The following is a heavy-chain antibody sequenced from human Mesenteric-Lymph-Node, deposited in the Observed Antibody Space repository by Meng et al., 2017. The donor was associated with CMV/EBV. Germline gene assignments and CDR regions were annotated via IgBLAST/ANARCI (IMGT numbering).Heavy chain of an antibody. V-gene: IGHV1-69*13. D-gene: IGHD4-17*01. CDR2: VIPIFGTA. CDR1: GGTFSSYA. Sequence: SVKVSCKASGGTFSSYAISWVRQAPGQGLEWMGGVIPIFGTANSAQKFQGRVTINADESTATAYMELSSLRSEDTAVYYCASGGDRFRGYYGMDVWGQGTTVTVSS. J-gene: IGHJ6*02. CDR3: ASGGDRFRGYYGMDV.